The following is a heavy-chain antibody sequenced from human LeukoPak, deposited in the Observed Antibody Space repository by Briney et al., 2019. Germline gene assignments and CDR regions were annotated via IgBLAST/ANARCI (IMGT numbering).Heavy chain of an antibody. CDR1: GGTFSSYA. V-gene: IGHV1-69*13. D-gene: IGHD6-6*01. J-gene: IGHJ6*02. CDR2: IIPIFGTA. Sequence: SVKVSCKASGGTFSSYAISWVRQAPRQGLEWMGGIIPIFGTANYAQKFQGRVTITAGESTSTAYMELSSLRSEDTAVYYCARDLEQLVHYYYYGMDVWGQGTTVTVSS. CDR3: ARDLEQLVHYYYYGMDV.